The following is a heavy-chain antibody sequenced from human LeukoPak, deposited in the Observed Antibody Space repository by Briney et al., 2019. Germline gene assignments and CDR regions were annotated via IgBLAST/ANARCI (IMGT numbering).Heavy chain of an antibody. CDR3: AREGVSWYYDFWSGYLIDY. J-gene: IGHJ4*02. CDR1: GGSISSGSYY. Sequence: PSETLSLTCTVSGGSISSGSYYWSWIRQPAGEGLEWIGRIYTSGSTNYNPSLKSRVTISVDTSKNQFSLKLSSVTAADTAVYYCAREGVSWYYDFWSGYLIDYWGQGTLVTVSS. D-gene: IGHD3-3*01. CDR2: IYTSGST. V-gene: IGHV4-61*02.